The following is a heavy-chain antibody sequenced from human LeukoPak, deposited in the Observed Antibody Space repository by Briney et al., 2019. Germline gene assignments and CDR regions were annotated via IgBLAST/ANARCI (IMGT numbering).Heavy chain of an antibody. J-gene: IGHJ4*02. CDR1: GFTFSGSA. D-gene: IGHD2-2*01. CDR3: RGVPAAGGVDY. CDR2: IRSKANSYAT. V-gene: IGHV3-73*01. Sequence: GGSLRLSCAASGFTFSGSAMHWVRQASGKGLEWVGRIRSKANSYATAYAASVKGRFTISRDDSKNTAYLQMNSLKTEDTAVCYCRGVPAAGGVDYWGQGTLITVSS.